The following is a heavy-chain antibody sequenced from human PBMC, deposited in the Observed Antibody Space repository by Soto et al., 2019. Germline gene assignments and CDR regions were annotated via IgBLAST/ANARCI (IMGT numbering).Heavy chain of an antibody. CDR3: AKMYSSSSGVDY. J-gene: IGHJ4*02. Sequence: GGSLRLSCAASGFTFSSYAMSWVRQAPGKGLEWVSAISGSGGSTYYADSVKGRFTISRDNSKNTLHLQMNSLRAEDTAVYYCAKMYSSSSGVDYWGQGTLVTVSS. D-gene: IGHD6-6*01. CDR2: ISGSGGST. CDR1: GFTFSSYA. V-gene: IGHV3-23*01.